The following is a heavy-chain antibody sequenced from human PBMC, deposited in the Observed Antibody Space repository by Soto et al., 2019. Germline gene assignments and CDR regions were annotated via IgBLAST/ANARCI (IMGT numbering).Heavy chain of an antibody. J-gene: IGHJ6*01. CDR3: AKASGSGPSHHSITADYYYFGMDV. Sequence: SETLSLTCAVSGVSISSDNWWSWVRQPPGKGLEWIGEIYHSGNTHYNPSLKSRVTISVDKSEHQFSLKLNSVTAADTALYYCAKASGSGPSHHSITADYYYFGMDVWGQGTTVTVSS. CDR2: IYHSGNT. V-gene: IGHV4-4*02. D-gene: IGHD2-15*01. CDR1: GVSISSDNW.